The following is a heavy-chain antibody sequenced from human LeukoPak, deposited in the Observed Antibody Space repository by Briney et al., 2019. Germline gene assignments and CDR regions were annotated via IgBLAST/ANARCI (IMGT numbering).Heavy chain of an antibody. D-gene: IGHD3-3*01. J-gene: IGHJ4*02. CDR2: IYSSGST. Sequence: PSETLSLTCTVSGDSISSYYCTWIRQPVGRGLEWIGRIYSSGSTSYNPSLKSRVTMSVDTSKSQFSLNLTSVTAADTAVYYCATEESGIWGQGTLVTVSS. V-gene: IGHV4-4*07. CDR3: ATEESGI. CDR1: GDSISSYY.